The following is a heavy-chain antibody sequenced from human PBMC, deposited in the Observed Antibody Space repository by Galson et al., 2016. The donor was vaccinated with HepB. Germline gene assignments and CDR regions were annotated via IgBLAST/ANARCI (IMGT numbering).Heavy chain of an antibody. D-gene: IGHD2-15*01. CDR2: ISGSGDST. J-gene: IGHJ6*02. Sequence: SLRLSCAASEFTFSNSAMSWVRQAPGKGLEWVSGISGSGDSTYYADSVKGRFTISRDNFRNRLFLQMNSLRVEDTAVYYCAKILMVVAGWGEGLDVWGQGTTVTVS. CDR3: AKILMVVAGWGEGLDV. CDR1: EFTFSNSA. V-gene: IGHV3-23*01.